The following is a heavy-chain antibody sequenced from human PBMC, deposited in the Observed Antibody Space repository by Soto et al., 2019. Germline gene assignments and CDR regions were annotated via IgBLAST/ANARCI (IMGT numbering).Heavy chain of an antibody. J-gene: IGHJ6*02. Sequence: SETLSLTCSASGGSIRNYYWRWIRQTPGKGLEWIGYIYNSGSTNYNPSLKSRATISVDTSKNQFSLKLRSVTAADTAVYYCASTFLAARSLRGYYYYGMDVWGQGSTVTVSS. CDR1: GGSIRNYY. CDR3: ASTFLAARSLRGYYYYGMDV. CDR2: IYNSGST. V-gene: IGHV4-59*01. D-gene: IGHD6-13*01.